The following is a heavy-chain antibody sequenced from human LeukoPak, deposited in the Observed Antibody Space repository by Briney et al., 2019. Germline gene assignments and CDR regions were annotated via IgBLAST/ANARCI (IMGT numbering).Heavy chain of an antibody. Sequence: GGSLRLSCAASGFTFSSYGMHWVRQAPGKGLEWVAFIRYDGSNKYYADSVKGRFTISRDNSKNTLYLQMNSLRAEDTAVYYCAQDRSYYYYYMDVWGKGTTVTISS. CDR2: IRYDGSNK. V-gene: IGHV3-30*02. J-gene: IGHJ6*03. CDR3: AQDRSYYYYYMDV. CDR1: GFTFSSYG.